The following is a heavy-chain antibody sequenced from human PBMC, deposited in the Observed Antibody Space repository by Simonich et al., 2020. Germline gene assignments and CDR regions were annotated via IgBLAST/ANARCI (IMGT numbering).Heavy chain of an antibody. CDR3: AREGIAARDAFDI. CDR2: IKQDGSAE. Sequence: EVQLVESGGGLVQPGGSLRLSCAASGFTFSSYWMGWVRQGPGKGLEWGANIKQDGSAEYYVDSVKGRFTSSRDNAKNSLYLQMNSLRAEDTAVYYCAREGIAARDAFDIWGQGTMVTVSS. V-gene: IGHV3-7*01. D-gene: IGHD6-6*01. CDR1: GFTFSSYW. J-gene: IGHJ3*02.